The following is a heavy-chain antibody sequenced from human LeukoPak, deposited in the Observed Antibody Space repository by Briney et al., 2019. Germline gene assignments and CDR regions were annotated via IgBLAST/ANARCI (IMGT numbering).Heavy chain of an antibody. CDR2: ISSSSTYK. V-gene: IGHV3-21*01. CDR3: ARVVQAVAGVGDY. J-gene: IGHJ4*02. CDR1: GFTFSSYS. D-gene: IGHD6-19*01. Sequence: PGGSLRPSCAASGFTFSSYSMNWVRQAPGKGLEWVSSISSSSTYKYYADSVKGRFTISRDNAENSLYLQINSLRAEDTAVYYCARVVQAVAGVGDYWGQGTLVTVSS.